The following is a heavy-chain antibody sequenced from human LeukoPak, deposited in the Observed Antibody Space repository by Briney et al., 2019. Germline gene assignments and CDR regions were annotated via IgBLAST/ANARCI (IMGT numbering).Heavy chain of an antibody. J-gene: IGHJ4*02. Sequence: TTSETLSLTCAISGHSSTRGYYWAWFRQSPGKGLEWIATFFQSEKSFYNASLKSRVIMSLDTSKSQFSLNLTSVTAADTAVYYCARVPPVPYLLDSWGQGTHVTVSS. V-gene: IGHV4-38-2*01. CDR1: GHSSTRGYY. CDR2: FFQSEKS. CDR3: ARVPPVPYLLDS. D-gene: IGHD3-10*02.